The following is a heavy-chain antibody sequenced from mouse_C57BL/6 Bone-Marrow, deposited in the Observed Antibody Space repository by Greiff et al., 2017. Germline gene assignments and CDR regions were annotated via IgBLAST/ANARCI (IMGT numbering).Heavy chain of an antibody. V-gene: IGHV1-74*01. CDR2: IHPSDSDT. CDR3: AIASHYYGSSYDY. CDR1: GYTFTSYW. J-gene: IGHJ2*01. Sequence: QVHVKQPGAELVKPGASVKVSCKASGYTFTSYWMHWVKQRPGQGLEWIGRIHPSDSDTNYNQKFKGKATLTVDKSSSTAYMQLSSLTSEDSAVYYCAIASHYYGSSYDYWGQGTTLTVSS. D-gene: IGHD1-1*01.